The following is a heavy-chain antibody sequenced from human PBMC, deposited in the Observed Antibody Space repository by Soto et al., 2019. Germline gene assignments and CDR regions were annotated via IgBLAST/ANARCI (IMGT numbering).Heavy chain of an antibody. CDR1: GFTFSSYA. CDR3: ARSRSGSSGWYSSGYYYYGMDV. D-gene: IGHD6-19*01. J-gene: IGHJ6*02. V-gene: IGHV3-30-3*01. CDR2: ISYDGSNK. Sequence: QVQLVESGGGVVQPGRSLRLSCAASGFTFSSYAMHWVRQAPGKGLEWVAVISYDGSNKYYADSVKGRFTISRDNSKNTLYLQMNRLRAEDTAVYYCARSRSGSSGWYSSGYYYYGMDVWGQGTTVTVSS.